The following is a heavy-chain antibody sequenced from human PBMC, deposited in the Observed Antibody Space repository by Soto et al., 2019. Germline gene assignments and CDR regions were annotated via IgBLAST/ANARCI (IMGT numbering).Heavy chain of an antibody. CDR1: GFTFSSYS. D-gene: IGHD4-4*01. CDR3: ARDLRQATVTVGYYFDY. V-gene: IGHV3-21*01. Sequence: EVQLMESGGGLVKPGGSLRLSCAASGFTFSSYSMNWVRQAPGKGLEWVSSISSSSSYIYYADSVKGRFTISRDNAKNSLYLQMNSLRAEDTAVYYCARDLRQATVTVGYYFDYWGQGTLVTVSS. J-gene: IGHJ4*02. CDR2: ISSSSSYI.